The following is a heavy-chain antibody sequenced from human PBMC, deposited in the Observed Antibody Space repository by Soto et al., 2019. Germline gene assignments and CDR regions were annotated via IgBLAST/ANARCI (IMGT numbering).Heavy chain of an antibody. V-gene: IGHV3-33*01. CDR3: ARDGGFGENRAWWFDL. J-gene: IGHJ2*01. CDR2: IWYDGSNK. CDR1: GFSLNSYG. D-gene: IGHD3-10*01. Sequence: QVQLVESGGGVVQPGRSLRLSCATSGFSLNSYGMHWVRQAPGKGLEWVAIIWYDGSNKYYADSAKGRFTISRDNSKNMVYLQMDSLRAEDTAVFYCARDGGFGENRAWWFDLWGRGTLVTVSS.